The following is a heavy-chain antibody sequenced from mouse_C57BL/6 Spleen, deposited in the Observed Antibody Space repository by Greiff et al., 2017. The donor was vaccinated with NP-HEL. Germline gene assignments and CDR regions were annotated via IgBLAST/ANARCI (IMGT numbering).Heavy chain of an antibody. D-gene: IGHD1-1*01. CDR1: GYTFTSYW. V-gene: IGHV1-61*01. Sequence: VQLQQSGAELVRPGSSVKLSCKASGYTFTSYWMDWVKQRPGQGLEWIGNIYPSDSETHYNQKFKDKATLTVDKSSSTAYMQLSSLTSEDSAVYYCARTTTVVDYYAMDYWGQGTSVTVSS. CDR2: IYPSDSET. J-gene: IGHJ4*01. CDR3: ARTTTVVDYYAMDY.